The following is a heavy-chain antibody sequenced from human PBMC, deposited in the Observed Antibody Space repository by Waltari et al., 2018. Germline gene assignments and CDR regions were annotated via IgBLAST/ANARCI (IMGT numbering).Heavy chain of an antibody. D-gene: IGHD4-17*01. CDR2: ISGSGGST. CDR1: GFTVRSYP. V-gene: IGHV3-23*01. Sequence: VQLLGSGGGLVPSGGSLILCCAASGFTVRSYPMNWSRQAPGKGVEWVSVISGSGGSTDYADSVKGRFTISRDNSKNTLYLQMNNLRVEDTAVYYCASSLYGDYTQIWGRVFDYWGQGTLVTVSS. J-gene: IGHJ4*02. CDR3: ASSLYGDYTQIWGRVFDY.